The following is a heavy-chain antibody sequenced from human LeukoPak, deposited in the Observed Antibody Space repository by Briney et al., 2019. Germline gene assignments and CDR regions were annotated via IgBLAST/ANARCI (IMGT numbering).Heavy chain of an antibody. V-gene: IGHV1-69-2*01. CDR1: GYTFTDYY. CDR2: VDPEDGET. Sequence: ATVKISCKVSGYTFTDYYMHWVQQAPGKGLEWMGLVDPEDGETIYAEKFQGRVTITADTSTDTAYMELSSLRSEDTAVYYCATDEVLIAGTEDGAFDIWGQGTMVTVSS. J-gene: IGHJ3*02. CDR3: ATDEVLIAGTEDGAFDI. D-gene: IGHD6-13*01.